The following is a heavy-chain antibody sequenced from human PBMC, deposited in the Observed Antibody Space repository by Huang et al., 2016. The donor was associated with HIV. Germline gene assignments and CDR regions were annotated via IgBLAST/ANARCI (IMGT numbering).Heavy chain of an antibody. J-gene: IGHJ4*02. D-gene: IGHD2-15*01. CDR2: INPKSGGT. V-gene: IGHV1-2*02. CDR1: GYIFTDYY. Sequence: QVQLVQSGAEVKKPGASVKVSCKSSGYIFTDYYIHWMRQAPGQGLEWLGWINPKSGGTNYAKKLSGRGTMTRETSIRTVYMEVSGLTSDDTAIYYCARDNRVVSPLDYWGQGTLVIVSS. CDR3: ARDNRVVSPLDY.